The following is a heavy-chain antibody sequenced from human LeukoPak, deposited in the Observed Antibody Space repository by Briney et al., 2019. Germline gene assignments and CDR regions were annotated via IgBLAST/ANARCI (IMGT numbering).Heavy chain of an antibody. CDR2: INPILGIA. V-gene: IGHV1-69*04. Sequence: SVTVSCKASGGTFIIYAISWVRQAPGQGLGWMGRINPILGIANYAQKFQGRVTITADKSTSTAYMELSSLRSEDTAVYYCARDTYDYSSSWYLSVRSFDYWGQGTLVTVSS. J-gene: IGHJ4*02. CDR1: GGTFIIYA. CDR3: ARDTYDYSSSWYLSVRSFDY. D-gene: IGHD6-13*01.